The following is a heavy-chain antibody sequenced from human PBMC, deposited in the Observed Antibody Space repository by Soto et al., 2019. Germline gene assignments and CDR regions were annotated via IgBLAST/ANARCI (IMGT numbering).Heavy chain of an antibody. CDR3: AKDVPRSIAAAGTRYFDY. J-gene: IGHJ4*02. CDR2: ISGSGGST. V-gene: IGHV3-23*01. CDR1: GFTFSSYA. D-gene: IGHD6-13*01. Sequence: HPGGSLRLSCAASGFTFSSYAMSWVRQAPGKGLEWVSAISGSGGSTYYADSVKGRFTISRDNSKNALYLQMNSLRAEDTAVYYCAKDVPRSIAAAGTRYFDYWGQGTLVTVSS.